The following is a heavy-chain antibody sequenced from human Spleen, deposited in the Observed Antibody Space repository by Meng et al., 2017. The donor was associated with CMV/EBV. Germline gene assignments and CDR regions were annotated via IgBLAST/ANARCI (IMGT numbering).Heavy chain of an antibody. Sequence: GESLKISCAASGFTFSNYAMHWVRQSPGKGLEWVSVISSGGTNEYYADSVTGRFTISRDNSKNTVYLQMNSLRPEDTAIYYCARGAAGAGVRGVISHWGQGTLVTVSS. D-gene: IGHD3-10*01. CDR2: ISSGGTNE. V-gene: IGHV3-30*04. CDR3: ARGAAGAGVRGVISH. CDR1: GFTFSNYA. J-gene: IGHJ4*02.